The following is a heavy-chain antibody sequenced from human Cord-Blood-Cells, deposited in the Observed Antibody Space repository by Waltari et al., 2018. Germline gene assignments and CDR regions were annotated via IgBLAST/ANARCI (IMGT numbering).Heavy chain of an antibody. CDR1: GGSFSGYY. Sequence: QVQLQQWGAGLLRPSETLSLTCAVYGGSFSGYYWSWIRQPPGKGLEWIGEINHRGSTNSNPSLKSRVTISVDTSKNQFSLRLSFVTAADTAVDYWARGPAQRDGYNDYWGQGTLVTVSS. D-gene: IGHD5-12*01. J-gene: IGHJ4*02. CDR3: ARGPAQRDGYNDY. CDR2: INHRGST. V-gene: IGHV4-34*01.